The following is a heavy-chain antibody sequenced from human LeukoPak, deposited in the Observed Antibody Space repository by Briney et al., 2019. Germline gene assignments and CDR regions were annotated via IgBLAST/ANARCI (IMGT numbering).Heavy chain of an antibody. J-gene: IGHJ4*02. V-gene: IGHV3-21*01. CDR3: ARGDNSGWRNVYYFDY. CDR1: GFTFSGYS. CDR2: ISSSSSYI. D-gene: IGHD6-19*01. Sequence: GGSLRLSCAASGFTFSGYSMNWVRQAPGKGLEWVSSISSSSSYIYYADSVKGRFTISRDNAKNSLYLQMNSLRAEDTAVYYCARGDNSGWRNVYYFDYWGQGTLVTVSS.